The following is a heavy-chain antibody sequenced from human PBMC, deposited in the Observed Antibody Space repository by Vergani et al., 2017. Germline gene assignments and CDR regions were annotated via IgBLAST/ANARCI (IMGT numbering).Heavy chain of an antibody. Sequence: QVQLVQSGAEVKKPGASVKVSCKASGYTFTSYYMHWVRQAPGQGLEWMGIINPSGGSTSYAQKFQGRVTMTRDTSTSTVYMELNSLRSEDTAVYYCARVRDYDFWSGYYRDYYYYYGMDVWGQGP. CDR1: GYTFTSYY. V-gene: IGHV1-46*03. J-gene: IGHJ6*02. CDR3: ARVRDYDFWSGYYRDYYYYYGMDV. CDR2: INPSGGST. D-gene: IGHD3-3*01.